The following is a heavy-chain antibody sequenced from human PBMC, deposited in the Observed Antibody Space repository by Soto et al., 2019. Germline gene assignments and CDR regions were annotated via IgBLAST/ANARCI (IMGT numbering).Heavy chain of an antibody. Sequence: EVQLVESGGGLVQPGRSLRLSCAASGFTFDDYAMHWVRQAPGKGLEWVSGISWNSGSIGYADSVKGRFTISRDNAKNSLYLQMNSLRAEDTALYYCAKGARMVVAATGYRDAFDIWGQGTMVTVSS. CDR1: GFTFDDYA. D-gene: IGHD2-15*01. CDR3: AKGARMVVAATGYRDAFDI. J-gene: IGHJ3*02. V-gene: IGHV3-9*01. CDR2: ISWNSGSI.